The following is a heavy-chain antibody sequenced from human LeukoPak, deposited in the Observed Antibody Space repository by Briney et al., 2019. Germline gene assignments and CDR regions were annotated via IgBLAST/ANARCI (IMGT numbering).Heavy chain of an antibody. Sequence: GASVKVSCKASGYTFTSYGISWVRQAPGQGLEWMGWISAYNGNTNYAQKPQGRVTMTTDTSTSTAYMELRSLRSDDTAVYYCARDACSSTSCYGAGGDAFDIWGQGTMVTVSS. CDR1: GYTFTSYG. D-gene: IGHD2-2*01. J-gene: IGHJ3*02. CDR3: ARDACSSTSCYGAGGDAFDI. V-gene: IGHV1-18*01. CDR2: ISAYNGNT.